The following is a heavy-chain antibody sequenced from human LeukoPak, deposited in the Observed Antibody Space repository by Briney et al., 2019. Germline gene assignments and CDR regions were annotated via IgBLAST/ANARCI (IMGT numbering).Heavy chain of an antibody. J-gene: IGHJ4*02. V-gene: IGHV3-23*05. D-gene: IGHD4-17*01. CDR1: GFAFGNYA. CDR2: IDSSGTYT. Sequence: GGSLRLSCAASGFAFGNYAMGWVRQAPGKGLEWVSSIDSSGTYTPSAESVKGRFTISRDNSENTMYLQLNSLRAEDTAVYSCAKISTVTENFDYWGQGTLVTVSS. CDR3: AKISTVTENFDY.